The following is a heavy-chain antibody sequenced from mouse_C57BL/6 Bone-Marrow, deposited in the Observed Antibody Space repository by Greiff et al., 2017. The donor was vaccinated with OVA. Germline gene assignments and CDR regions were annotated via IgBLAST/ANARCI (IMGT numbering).Heavy chain of an antibody. D-gene: IGHD2-3*01. J-gene: IGHJ3*01. Sequence: EVQLQQSGPELVKPGDSVKISCKASGYSFTGYFMNWVMQSHGKSLEWIGRINPYNGDTFYNQKFKGKATLTVDKSSSTAHMELRSLTSEDSAVYYCARAIYDGYYGWFAYWGQGTLVTVSA. CDR1: GYSFTGYF. CDR2: INPYNGDT. CDR3: ARAIYDGYYGWFAY. V-gene: IGHV1-20*01.